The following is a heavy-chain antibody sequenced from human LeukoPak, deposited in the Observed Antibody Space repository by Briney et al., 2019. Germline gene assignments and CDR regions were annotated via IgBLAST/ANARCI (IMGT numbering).Heavy chain of an antibody. D-gene: IGHD5-12*01. J-gene: IGHJ3*02. CDR1: GGSISSSSAY. CDR3: AILDIVATIRDDAFDI. CDR2: IYYSKNT. V-gene: IGHV4-39*01. Sequence: SETLSLTCTVSGGSISSSSAYWGWIRQPPGKGLEWIGSIYYSKNTYYNPSLKSRVTISADTSKNQFSLTLGSVSATDTAVYYCAILDIVATIRDDAFDIWGQGTMVTVSS.